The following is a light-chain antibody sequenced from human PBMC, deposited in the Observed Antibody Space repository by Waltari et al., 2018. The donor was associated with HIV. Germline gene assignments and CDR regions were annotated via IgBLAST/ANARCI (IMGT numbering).Light chain of an antibody. CDR1: QSILATAGNRHY. CDR3: QQYYDTPYT. Sequence: DIVMTQSPDSLSVSLGGRASIIFKSSQSILATAGNRHYLAWYQQRPGQAPNLLIYWASTREAGVPDRFSGSGSGTDFTLTISSLQAEDVAVYYCQQYYDTPYTFGQGTKLDI. V-gene: IGKV4-1*01. J-gene: IGKJ2*01. CDR2: WAS.